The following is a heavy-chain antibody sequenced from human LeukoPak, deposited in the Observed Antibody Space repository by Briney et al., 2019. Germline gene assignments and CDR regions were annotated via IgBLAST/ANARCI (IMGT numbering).Heavy chain of an antibody. CDR3: ARDWVDTSEKVFDY. J-gene: IGHJ4*02. V-gene: IGHV3-7*04. CDR2: IEGDGTQK. CDR1: GFTFRDYW. D-gene: IGHD5-18*01. Sequence: GGSLRLSCAASGFTFRDYWMSWVRQAPGKPLEGVANIEGDGTQKYYLDTVKGRFTISRENAKNSVYLQMNSLRAEDTAVYYCARDWVDTSEKVFDYWGQGTLVTVSS.